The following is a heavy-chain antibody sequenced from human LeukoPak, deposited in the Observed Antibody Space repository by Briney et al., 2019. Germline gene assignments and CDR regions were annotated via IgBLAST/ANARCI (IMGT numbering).Heavy chain of an antibody. Sequence: PGGSLRLSCAASGFTISSYCMHWVRQAPGKGLLWVSHINSDGSSTTYSDSVKGRFTISRDNAKNTLYLQMNSLRAEDTAVYYCASSDGSGSHGAPGYWGQGTLVTVSS. J-gene: IGHJ4*02. CDR2: INSDGSST. D-gene: IGHD3-10*01. CDR3: ASSDGSGSHGAPGY. CDR1: GFTISSYC. V-gene: IGHV3-74*01.